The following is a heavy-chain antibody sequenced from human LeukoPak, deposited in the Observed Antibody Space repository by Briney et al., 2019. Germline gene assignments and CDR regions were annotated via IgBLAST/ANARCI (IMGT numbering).Heavy chain of an antibody. CDR3: AKARYYFDY. Sequence: GGSLRLSCAVAGFTFSSCDMQSVRQAPGKLREWVALIADDGSYKYYADSMKGRFTISRDNSKNTLYLQMNSLRPEDTAVYYCAKARYYFDYWGQGTLVTVSS. V-gene: IGHV3-30*02. J-gene: IGHJ4*02. CDR1: GFTFSSCD. CDR2: IADDGSYK.